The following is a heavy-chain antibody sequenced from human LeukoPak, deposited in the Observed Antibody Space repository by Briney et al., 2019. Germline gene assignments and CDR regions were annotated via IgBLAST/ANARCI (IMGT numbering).Heavy chain of an antibody. CDR2: INHSGST. CDR3: ARPSRRYSSSWLDYYYYYMDV. D-gene: IGHD6-13*01. V-gene: IGHV4-34*01. CDR1: GGSFSGYY. Sequence: SETLSLTCAVYGGSFSGYYWSWIRQPPGKGLEWIGEINHSGSTNYNPSLKSRVTISVDTSKNQFSLKLSSVTAADTAVYYCARPSRRYSSSWLDYYYYYMDVWGKGTTVTISS. J-gene: IGHJ6*03.